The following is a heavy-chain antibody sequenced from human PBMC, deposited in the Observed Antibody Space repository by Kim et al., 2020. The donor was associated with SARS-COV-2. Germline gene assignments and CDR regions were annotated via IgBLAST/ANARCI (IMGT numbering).Heavy chain of an antibody. CDR3: ARAQVYDLRGWFDP. V-gene: IGHV4-61*01. D-gene: IGHD3-3*01. J-gene: IGHJ5*02. CDR2: IYYSGST. Sequence: SETLSLTCTVSGGSVSSGSYYWSWIRQPPGKGLEWFGYIYYSGSTNYNPSLKSRVTISVDTSKNQFSLKLSSVTAADTAVYYCARAQVYDLRGWFDPWGQGTLVTVSS. CDR1: GGSVSSGSYY.